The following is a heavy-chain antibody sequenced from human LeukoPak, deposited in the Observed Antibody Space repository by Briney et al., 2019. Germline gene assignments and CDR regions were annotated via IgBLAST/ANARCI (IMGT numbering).Heavy chain of an antibody. CDR2: IGGSGDST. V-gene: IGHV3-23*01. J-gene: IGHJ4*02. Sequence: GGSLSLSCAASGFTFSSYAMSWVRQAPGKGLEWVSAIGGSGDSTYYADSVKGRFTISRDNSKNTLYLQMNSLRAEDTAVYYCAKQRGIALSAHDYWGQGTLVTVSS. D-gene: IGHD6-19*01. CDR3: AKQRGIALSAHDY. CDR1: GFTFSSYA.